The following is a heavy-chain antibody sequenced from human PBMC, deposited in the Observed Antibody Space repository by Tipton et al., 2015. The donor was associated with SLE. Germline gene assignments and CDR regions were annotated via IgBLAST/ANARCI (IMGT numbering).Heavy chain of an antibody. CDR2: MNPISGNS. CDR1: EYTFRNYD. Sequence: QVQLVQSGPEVKKPGASVKVSCKASEYTFRNYDINWVRQATGQGLEWMGWMNPISGNSGYAQKFQGRVTMTRKTSISTAYMELRSLRSDDTVVYYCARGPLTLYCFDYWGQGTLVTVSS. CDR3: ARGPLTLYCFDY. J-gene: IGHJ4*02. D-gene: IGHD3-16*01. V-gene: IGHV1-8*01.